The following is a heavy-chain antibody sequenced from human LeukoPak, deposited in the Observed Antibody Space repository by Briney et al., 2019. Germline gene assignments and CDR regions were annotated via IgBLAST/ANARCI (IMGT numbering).Heavy chain of an antibody. D-gene: IGHD4-17*01. J-gene: IGHJ6*03. CDR3: AKDGDYGDYWHYNYMDV. V-gene: IGHV3-23*01. Sequence: GGSLRLSCAASGFTFSSYWMSWVRQSPGKGLEWVSGISGSGLSTFYADPVKGRFTISRGNSKNALFLHMNSLRAEDTAVYYCAKDGDYGDYWHYNYMDVWGKGTTVTISS. CDR1: GFTFSSYW. CDR2: ISGSGLST.